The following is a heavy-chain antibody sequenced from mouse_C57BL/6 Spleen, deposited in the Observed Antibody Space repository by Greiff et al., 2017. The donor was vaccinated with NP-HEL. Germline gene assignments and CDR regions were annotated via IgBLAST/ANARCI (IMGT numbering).Heavy chain of an antibody. J-gene: IGHJ1*03. CDR2: ISYDGSN. V-gene: IGHV3-6*01. D-gene: IGHD1-1*01. CDR1: GYSITSGYY. CDR3: ARDNYGSSYEYFDV. Sequence: EVKLMESGPGLVKPSQSLSLTCSVTGYSITSGYYWNWIRQFPGNKLEWMGYISYDGSNNYNPSLKNRISITRDTSKNQFFLKLNSVTTEDTATYYCARDNYGSSYEYFDVWGTGTTVTVSS.